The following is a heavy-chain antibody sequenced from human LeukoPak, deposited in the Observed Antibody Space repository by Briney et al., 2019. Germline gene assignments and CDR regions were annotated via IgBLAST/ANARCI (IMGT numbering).Heavy chain of an antibody. J-gene: IGHJ4*02. D-gene: IGHD6-19*01. CDR2: ISSSSSTI. CDR1: GFTFSSYS. V-gene: IGHV3-48*02. Sequence: GGSLRLSCAASGFTFSSYSMNWVRQAPGKGLEWVSYISSSSSTIYYADSVKGRFTISRDNAKNSLYLQMKSLRDEDTAVYYCARGTLEAVAGTGGIDYWGQGTLVTVSS. CDR3: ARGTLEAVAGTGGIDY.